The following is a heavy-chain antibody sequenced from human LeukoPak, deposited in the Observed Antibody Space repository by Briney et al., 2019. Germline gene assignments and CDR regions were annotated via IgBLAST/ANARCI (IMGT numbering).Heavy chain of an antibody. CDR2: IYWDDDK. CDR3: ARRKKGYYYGMDV. J-gene: IGHJ6*02. CDR1: GFSLNTDGVA. Sequence: SGPTLVNPTQTLTLTCTFSGFSLNTDGVAVGWIRQPPGKALEWLALIYWDDDKRYSPSLKSRPSITRDTSKNQVVLTMTNVGPVDTATYYCARRKKGYYYGMDVWGQGTTVTVSS. V-gene: IGHV2-5*02.